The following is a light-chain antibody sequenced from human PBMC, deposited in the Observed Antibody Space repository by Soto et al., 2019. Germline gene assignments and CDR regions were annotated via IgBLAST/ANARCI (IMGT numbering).Light chain of an antibody. Sequence: QSALTQPPSASGSPGQSVTISCTGTSSDVGGSNYVSWYQQHPGKAPKFMIYEVSKRPSGVPDRFSGSKSGNTASLTVSGLQAEDEADYYCSSYAGSNDVVFGGGTKVTVL. CDR3: SSYAGSNDVV. CDR1: SSDVGGSNY. CDR2: EVS. V-gene: IGLV2-8*01. J-gene: IGLJ2*01.